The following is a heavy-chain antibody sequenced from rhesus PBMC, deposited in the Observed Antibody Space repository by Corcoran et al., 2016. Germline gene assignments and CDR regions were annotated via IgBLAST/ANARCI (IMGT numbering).Heavy chain of an antibody. V-gene: IGHV4-80*01. D-gene: IGHD6-25*01. CDR3: ARYIATAFGY. CDR1: GGSFSSYW. CDR2: INGNSGTT. J-gene: IGHJ4*01. Sequence: QVQLQESGPGLVKPSETLSLTCAVSGGSFSSYWWSWIRQPPGKGLEWIGEINGNSGTTNYKPSPKSHVTISKDASKNQFSLKLSSVTAADTAVYYCARYIATAFGYWGQGVLVTVSS.